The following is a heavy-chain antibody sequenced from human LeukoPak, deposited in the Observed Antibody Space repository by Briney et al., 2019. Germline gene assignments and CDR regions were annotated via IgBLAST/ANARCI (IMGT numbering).Heavy chain of an antibody. J-gene: IGHJ4*02. CDR2: IYYSGST. V-gene: IGHV4-59*01. Sequence: SETLSLTCTVSGGSISSYYWSWIRQPPGKGLEWIGYIYYSGSTNYNPSLKSRVTISVDTSKNQFSLKLSSVTAADTAVYYCARVRGGSGWSNWGQGTLVTVSS. CDR3: ARVRGGSGWSN. D-gene: IGHD6-19*01. CDR1: GGSISSYY.